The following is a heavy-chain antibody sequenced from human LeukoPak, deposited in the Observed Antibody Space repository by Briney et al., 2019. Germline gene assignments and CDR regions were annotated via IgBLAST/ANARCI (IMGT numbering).Heavy chain of an antibody. Sequence: SETLSLTCTVSGGSISSSSYYWGWIRQPPGKGLEWIGSIYYSGSTYYNPSLKSRVTISVDTSKNQFSLKLSSVTAADTAVYYCARDRPLGYGSGSYYYYYMDVWGKGTTVTVPS. CDR3: ARDRPLGYGSGSYYYYYMDV. CDR2: IYYSGST. V-gene: IGHV4-39*07. J-gene: IGHJ6*03. CDR1: GGSISSSSYY. D-gene: IGHD3-10*01.